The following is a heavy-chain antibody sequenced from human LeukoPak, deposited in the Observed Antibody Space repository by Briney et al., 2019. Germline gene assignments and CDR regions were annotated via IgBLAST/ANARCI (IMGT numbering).Heavy chain of an antibody. CDR3: AVAAAGPNEGLFDY. Sequence: ASVKVSCKASGGTFSSYAISWVRQAPGQGLEWMGRIIPILGIANYAQKFQGRVTITADKSTSTVYMEVSSLRSEDTAVYYCAVAAAGPNEGLFDYWGQGTLVTVSS. V-gene: IGHV1-69*04. D-gene: IGHD6-13*01. CDR1: GGTFSSYA. CDR2: IIPILGIA. J-gene: IGHJ4*02.